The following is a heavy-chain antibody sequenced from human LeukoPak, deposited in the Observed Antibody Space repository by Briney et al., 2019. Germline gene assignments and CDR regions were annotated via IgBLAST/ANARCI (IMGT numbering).Heavy chain of an antibody. CDR1: GFTFSNYW. V-gene: IGHV3-7*01. D-gene: IGHD1/OR15-1a*01. J-gene: IGHJ4*01. CDR3: ARNNWGIDY. CDR2: IKQDGSDK. Sequence: GGSLRLSCAASGFTFSNYWMNWVRQAPGKGLEWVANIKQDGSDKIYVDSVEGRFTVSRDNAKKSLYLQMNSLRAEDTAIYYCARNNWGIDYWGLGTLVTVSS.